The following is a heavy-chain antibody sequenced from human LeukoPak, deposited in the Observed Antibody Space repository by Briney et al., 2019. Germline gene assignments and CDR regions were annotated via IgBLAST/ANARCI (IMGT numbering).Heavy chain of an antibody. D-gene: IGHD1-26*01. J-gene: IGHJ4*02. CDR1: GGSNTSYH. Sequence: SETLSLTCTVSGGSNTSYHYSWIRQPPRKGLEWIGYIYYSGSTNHNPSLKSRVTITVDTSKNQFSLKLSSVTAADTAVYYCARGGSGTYYHYWGQGTLVTVSS. V-gene: IGHV4-59*01. CDR2: IYYSGST. CDR3: ARGGSGTYYHY.